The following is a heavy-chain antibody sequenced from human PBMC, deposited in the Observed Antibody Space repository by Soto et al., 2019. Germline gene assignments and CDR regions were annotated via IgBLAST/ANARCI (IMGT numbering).Heavy chain of an antibody. CDR2: ISGDGADT. V-gene: IGHV3-23*01. D-gene: IGHD2-8*01. CDR1: GFTLMSNA. Sequence: EVQLLESGGGLVQPWGSLRLSCVASGFTLMSNAISWGRQSPGKGPEWVSAISGDGADTYYADSVRGRFTISRDNSKNTLSLQMNSLRDEDTALYYCVKDFRCADWGKGTRVTVSS. J-gene: IGHJ4*02. CDR3: VKDFRCAD.